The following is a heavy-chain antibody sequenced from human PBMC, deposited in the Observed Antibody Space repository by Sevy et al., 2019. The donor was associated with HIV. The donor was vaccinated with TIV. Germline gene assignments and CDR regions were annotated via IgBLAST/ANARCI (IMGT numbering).Heavy chain of an antibody. V-gene: IGHV3-33*01. CDR3: ARDQGDDYNYGLDV. CDR2: IWFDGSEK. Sequence: GGSLRLSCAASGFAFSTYGLYWVRQAPGKGLEWVAVIWFDGSEKYYADSVKGRFTISRDNSKNTLYLQMNSLTAADTAVYCARDQGDDYNYGLDVWGQGPRSPSP. D-gene: IGHD1-26*01. J-gene: IGHJ6*02. CDR1: GFAFSTYG.